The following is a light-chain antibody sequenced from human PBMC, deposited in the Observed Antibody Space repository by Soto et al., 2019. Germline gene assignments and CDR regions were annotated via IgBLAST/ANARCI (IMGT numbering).Light chain of an antibody. CDR3: QQYTTSPFT. CDR2: GAS. J-gene: IGKJ3*01. V-gene: IGKV3-20*01. Sequence: MVLTHCLSTVSLSARERATXSCRASQSVGSDYLAWYQEKPGQLSRLIIYGASIRATGITDRLTGSGSGTDFTLTISRLEPEDFALYYCQQYTTSPFTFGPGTKLDI. CDR1: QSVGSDY.